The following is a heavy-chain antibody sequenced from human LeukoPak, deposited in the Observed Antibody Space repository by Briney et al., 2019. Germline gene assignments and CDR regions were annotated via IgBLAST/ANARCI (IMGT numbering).Heavy chain of an antibody. Sequence: ASVKVSCKASGGTFSSYAISWVRQAPGQGLEWMGRIIPIFGTANYAQKFQGRVTITTDESTSTAYMELGSLRSEDTAVYYCASAYMVRGVIPLGWFDPWGQGTLVTVSS. V-gene: IGHV1-69*05. CDR2: IIPIFGTA. D-gene: IGHD3-10*01. CDR1: GGTFSSYA. J-gene: IGHJ5*02. CDR3: ASAYMVRGVIPLGWFDP.